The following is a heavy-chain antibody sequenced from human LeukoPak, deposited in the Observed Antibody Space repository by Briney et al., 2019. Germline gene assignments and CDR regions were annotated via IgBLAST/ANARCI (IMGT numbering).Heavy chain of an antibody. V-gene: IGHV3-53*01. CDR2: IYSDNT. CDR1: GFNFGDYA. CDR3: ARRAGAYSHPYDY. J-gene: IGHJ4*02. D-gene: IGHD4/OR15-4a*01. Sequence: GGSLRLSCTATGFNFGDYAITWVRQAPGKGLEWVSFIYSDNTHYSDSVKGRFTISRDNSKNTLYLQMNSLRAEDTAVYYCARRAGAYSHPYDYWGQGTLVTVSS.